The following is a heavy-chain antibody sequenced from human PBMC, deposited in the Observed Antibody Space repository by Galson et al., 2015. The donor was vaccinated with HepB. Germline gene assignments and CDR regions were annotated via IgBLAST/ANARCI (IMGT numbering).Heavy chain of an antibody. CDR1: GFTFTSSA. J-gene: IGHJ6*02. CDR2: IVVGSGNT. V-gene: IGHV1-58*02. Sequence: CKASGFTFTSSAMQWVRQARGQRLEWIGWIVVGSGNTNYAQKFQERVTITRDMSTSTAYMELSSLRSEDTAVYYCAADTGSYYYYYGMGVWGQGTTVTVS. D-gene: IGHD1-26*01. CDR3: AADTGSYYYYYGMGV.